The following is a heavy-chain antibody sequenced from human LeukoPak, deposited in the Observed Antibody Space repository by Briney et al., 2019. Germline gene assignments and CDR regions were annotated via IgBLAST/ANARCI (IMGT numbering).Heavy chain of an antibody. Sequence: SETLSLTCTVSGYSISSGYYWGWIRQPPGKGLEWIGSIYHSGSTYYNPSLKSRVTMSVDTSKNQFSLKLSSVTAADTAVYYCARGAAGMVDYFDYWGQGTLVTVSS. CDR3: ARGAAGMVDYFDY. CDR2: IYHSGST. V-gene: IGHV4-38-2*02. J-gene: IGHJ4*02. D-gene: IGHD6-13*01. CDR1: GYSISSGYY.